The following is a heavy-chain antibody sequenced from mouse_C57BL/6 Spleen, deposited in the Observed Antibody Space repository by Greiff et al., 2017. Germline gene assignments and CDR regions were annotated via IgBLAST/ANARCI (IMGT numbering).Heavy chain of an antibody. CDR2: IYPGDGDT. D-gene: IGHD1-1*01. CDR1: GYTFTSYW. Sequence: QVQLQQPGAELVKPGASVKMSCKASGYTFTSYWITWVKQRPGKGLEWIGQIYPGDGDTNYNGKFKGKATLTADKSSSTAYMQLSSLTSEDSAVYFCARGGSYLGAMDYWGQGTSVTVSS. J-gene: IGHJ4*01. CDR3: ARGGSYLGAMDY. V-gene: IGHV1-80*01.